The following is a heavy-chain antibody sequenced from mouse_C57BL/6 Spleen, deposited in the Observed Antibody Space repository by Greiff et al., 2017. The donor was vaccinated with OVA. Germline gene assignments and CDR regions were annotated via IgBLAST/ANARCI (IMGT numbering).Heavy chain of an antibody. D-gene: IGHD1-1*01. CDR1: GFTFSSYA. CDR3: ARDTDYYGSSPFAY. J-gene: IGHJ3*01. Sequence: EVQRVESGGGLVKPGGSLKLSCAASGFTFSSYAMSWVRQTPEKRLEWVATISDGGSYTYYPDNVKGRFTISRDNAKNNLYLQMSHLKSEDTAMYYCARDTDYYGSSPFAYWGQGTLVTVSA. CDR2: ISDGGSYT. V-gene: IGHV5-4*01.